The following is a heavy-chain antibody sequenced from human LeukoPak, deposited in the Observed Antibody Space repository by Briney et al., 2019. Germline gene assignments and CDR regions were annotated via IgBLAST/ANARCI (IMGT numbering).Heavy chain of an antibody. D-gene: IGHD6-25*01. CDR3: ARDRRPDY. Sequence: SETLSLTCAVSGYSISSGYYWGWIRQPPGKGLEWIGTFYYNGNTYYNPSLKSRVTISVDTSKNQFSLNLTSVTAADTAVCYCARDRRPDYWGQGTLVTVSS. CDR2: FYYNGNT. V-gene: IGHV4-38-2*02. J-gene: IGHJ4*02. CDR1: GYSISSGYY.